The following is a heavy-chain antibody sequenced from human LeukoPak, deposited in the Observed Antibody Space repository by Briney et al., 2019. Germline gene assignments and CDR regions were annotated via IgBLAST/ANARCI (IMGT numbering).Heavy chain of an antibody. CDR2: ISSSSSYI. CDR1: GFTFSSHS. J-gene: IGHJ3*02. D-gene: IGHD6-13*01. CDR3: ARGAQELYDAFDI. V-gene: IGHV3-21*01. Sequence: GGSLRLSCAASGFTFSSHSMNWVRQAPGKGLEWVSSISSSSSYIYYADSVKGRFTISRDNAKNSLYLQMNSLRAEDTAVYYCARGAQELYDAFDIWGQGTMVTVSS.